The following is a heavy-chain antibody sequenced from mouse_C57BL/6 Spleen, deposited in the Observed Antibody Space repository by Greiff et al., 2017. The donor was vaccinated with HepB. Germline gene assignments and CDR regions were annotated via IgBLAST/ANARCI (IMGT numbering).Heavy chain of an antibody. CDR2: IYPGDGDT. Sequence: VHLVESGAELVKPGASVKISCKASGYAFSSYWMNWVKQRPGKGLEWIGQIYPGDGDTNYNGKFKGKATLTADKSSSTAYMQLSSLTSEDSAVYFCARFMDYDVGFAYWGQGTLVTVSA. V-gene: IGHV1-80*01. CDR3: ARFMDYDVGFAY. J-gene: IGHJ3*01. D-gene: IGHD2-4*01. CDR1: GYAFSSYW.